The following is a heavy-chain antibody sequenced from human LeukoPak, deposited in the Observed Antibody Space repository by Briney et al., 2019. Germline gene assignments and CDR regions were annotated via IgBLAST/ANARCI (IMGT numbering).Heavy chain of an antibody. CDR2: ISGSGGST. CDR3: ARGRRDIVVVPAPTGGHYYYMDV. V-gene: IGHV3-23*01. Sequence: PGGSLRLSCAASGFTFSSYAMSWVRQAPGKGLEWVSAISGSGGSTYYADSVKGRFTISRDKSKNTLYLQMNSLRAEDTAVYYCARGRRDIVVVPAPTGGHYYYMDVWGKGTTVTVSS. CDR1: GFTFSSYA. D-gene: IGHD2-2*01. J-gene: IGHJ6*03.